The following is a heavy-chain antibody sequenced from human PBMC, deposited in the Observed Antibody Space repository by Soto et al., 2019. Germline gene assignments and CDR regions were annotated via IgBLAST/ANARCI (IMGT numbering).Heavy chain of an antibody. Sequence: SETLSLTCTVSGGSVSSGSYYWSWIRQPPGKGLEWIGYIYYSGSTNYNPSLKSRVTISVDTSKNQFSLKLSSVTAADTAVYYCARAYCGGDCYSGNWFDPWGQGTLVTVPS. CDR1: GGSVSSGSYY. CDR2: IYYSGST. V-gene: IGHV4-61*01. J-gene: IGHJ5*02. CDR3: ARAYCGGDCYSGNWFDP. D-gene: IGHD2-21*02.